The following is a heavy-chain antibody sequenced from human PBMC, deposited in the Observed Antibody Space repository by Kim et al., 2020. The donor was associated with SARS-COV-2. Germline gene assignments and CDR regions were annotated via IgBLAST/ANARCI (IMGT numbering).Heavy chain of an antibody. V-gene: IGHV3-7*01. D-gene: IGHD5-18*01. CDR2: IKEDESEK. CDR3: ARRTAPRGTLQLYPTYLKFDL. J-gene: IGHJ2*01. Sequence: GGSLRLSCEASGFPFSHYWMIWVRQAPGKGLEWVASIKEDESEKYYADSVEGRFTISRDNAKNSLYLQMNSLRVDDTAIYSCARRTAPRGTLQLYPTYLKFDLWGRGTLVSVSS. CDR1: GFPFSHYW.